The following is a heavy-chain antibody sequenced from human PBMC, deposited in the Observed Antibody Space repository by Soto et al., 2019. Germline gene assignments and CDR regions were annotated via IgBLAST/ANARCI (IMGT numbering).Heavy chain of an antibody. Sequence: PGGSLRLSCAASGFTFSSYGMHWVRQAPGKGLEWVAVISYDGSNKYYADYVKGRFTISRDNSKNTLYLQMNSLRAEDTAVYYCAKDGSDYLFDYWGQGTLVTVSS. CDR1: GFTFSSYG. CDR2: ISYDGSNK. J-gene: IGHJ4*02. V-gene: IGHV3-30*18. D-gene: IGHD4-17*01. CDR3: AKDGSDYLFDY.